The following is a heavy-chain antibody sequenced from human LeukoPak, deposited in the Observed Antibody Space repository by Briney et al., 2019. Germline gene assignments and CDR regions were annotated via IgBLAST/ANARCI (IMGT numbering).Heavy chain of an antibody. CDR2: TYYRGTT. Sequence: SDTLSLTCTVSGASISSTSYYWGWIRQPPGKGLEWIGSTYYRGTTYYNPSLKSRVTISVDTSKNQFSLQLSSVTAADTAVYYCARRGDSSGYHKIFDYWGPGTLVTVSS. V-gene: IGHV4-39*07. D-gene: IGHD3-22*01. CDR3: ARRGDSSGYHKIFDY. CDR1: GASISSTSYY. J-gene: IGHJ4*02.